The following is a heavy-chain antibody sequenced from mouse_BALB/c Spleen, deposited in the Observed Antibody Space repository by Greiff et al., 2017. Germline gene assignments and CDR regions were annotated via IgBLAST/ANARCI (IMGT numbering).Heavy chain of an antibody. CDR2: IYPGDGDT. J-gene: IGHJ2*01. V-gene: IGHV1-82*01. Sequence: VQRVESGPELVKPGASVKISCKASGYAFSSSWMNWVKQRPGQGLEWIGRIYPGDGDTNYNGKFKGKATLTADKSSSTAYMQLSSLTSVDSAVYFCARDYYLDYWGQGTTLTVSS. CDR1: GYAFSSSW. CDR3: ARDYYLDY.